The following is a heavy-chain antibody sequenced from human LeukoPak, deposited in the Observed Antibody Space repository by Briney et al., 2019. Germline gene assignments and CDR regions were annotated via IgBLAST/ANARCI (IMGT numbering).Heavy chain of an antibody. Sequence: EASVKFSCKASGYTFTSYGISWVRQAPGQGLEWMGWISAYNGNTNYAQKLQGRVTMTTDTSTSTAYMELRSLRSDDTAVYYCARISGSYYLYYYYMDVWGKGTTVTVSS. D-gene: IGHD1-26*01. J-gene: IGHJ6*03. V-gene: IGHV1-18*01. CDR3: ARISGSYYLYYYYMDV. CDR1: GYTFTSYG. CDR2: ISAYNGNT.